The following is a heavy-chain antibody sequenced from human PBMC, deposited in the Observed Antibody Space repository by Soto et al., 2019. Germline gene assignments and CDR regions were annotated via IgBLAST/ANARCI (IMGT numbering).Heavy chain of an antibody. J-gene: IGHJ4*02. CDR3: AGGFAGPGANIDY. CDR1: GGSISGSY. CDR2: VYYTGST. D-gene: IGHD2-8*02. Sequence: PSETLSLTCSVSGGSISGSYWSWIRQSPGKGLEWLGYVYYTGSTNYSPSLRSRVSISVDTSKNEFSLRLSSVTAADTAVYFCAGGFAGPGANIDYWGQGTQVTVSS. V-gene: IGHV4-59*01.